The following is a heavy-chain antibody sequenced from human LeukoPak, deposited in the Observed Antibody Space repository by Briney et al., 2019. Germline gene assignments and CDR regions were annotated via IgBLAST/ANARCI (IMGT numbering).Heavy chain of an antibody. CDR2: ISPHNDNT. Sequence: ASVKVSCTASGYSFSTYGISWVRQAPGQGLEWMGWISPHNDNTEYAQKFQGRVTMTTDTSTTTAYMELRSLRSDDTAVYYCARDPPHSSGPNSPCFEYWGQGTLVTVSS. D-gene: IGHD6-19*01. V-gene: IGHV1-18*01. J-gene: IGHJ4*02. CDR1: GYSFSTYG. CDR3: ARDPPHSSGPNSPCFEY.